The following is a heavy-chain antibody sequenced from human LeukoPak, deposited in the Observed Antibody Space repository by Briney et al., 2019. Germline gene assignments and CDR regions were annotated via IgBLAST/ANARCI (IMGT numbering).Heavy chain of an antibody. J-gene: IGHJ4*02. CDR3: ARGTDYMSTSYYDV. CDR2: ISGSGSYT. V-gene: IGHV3-11*05. Sequence: GGSLRLSCAASGFTFSDYYMSWIRQAPGKGLDWVSYISGSGSYTNHADSVKGRSTISRDNAKNSLYLQMNSLRAEDTAVYYCARGTDYMSTSYYDVWGQGTLVTVSS. CDR1: GFTFSDYY. D-gene: IGHD1-26*01.